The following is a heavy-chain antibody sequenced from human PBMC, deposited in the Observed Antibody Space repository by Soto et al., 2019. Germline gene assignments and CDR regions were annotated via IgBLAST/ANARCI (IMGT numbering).Heavy chain of an antibody. CDR3: ARFSPPRKAYDSNPGWFDP. CDR2: VSQTGST. D-gene: IGHD3-22*01. CDR1: GGSMNNYY. Sequence: QVQLQESGPGLVKPSETLSLTCTVSGGSMNNYYWTWIRQPPGKGLEWIGYVSQTGSTNYNASLKSPTAISLDTSRSQFSLSLPSVTAADTAVYFCARFSPPRKAYDSNPGWFDPWGQGILVAVSS. J-gene: IGHJ5*02. V-gene: IGHV4-59*01.